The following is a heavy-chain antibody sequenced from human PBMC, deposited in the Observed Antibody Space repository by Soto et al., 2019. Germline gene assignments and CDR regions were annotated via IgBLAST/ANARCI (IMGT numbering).Heavy chain of an antibody. J-gene: IGHJ5*02. V-gene: IGHV1-18*01. D-gene: IGHD6-13*01. Sequence: ASVKVSCKASGYTFTSYGISWVRQAPGQGLEWMGWISAYNGNTNYAQKLQGRVTMTTDTSTSTAYMELRSLRSDDTAVYYCARDLSSSWYGTDWFDPWGQGSVVTVSS. CDR2: ISAYNGNT. CDR1: GYTFTSYG. CDR3: ARDLSSSWYGTDWFDP.